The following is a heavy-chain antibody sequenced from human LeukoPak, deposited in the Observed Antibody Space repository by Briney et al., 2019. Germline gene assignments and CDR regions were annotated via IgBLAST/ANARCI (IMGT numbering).Heavy chain of an antibody. Sequence: GGSLRLSCAASGFTFSSYSMNWVRQAPGKVLEWVSSISSSSSYIYYADSVKGRFTISRDNAKNSLYLQMNSLRAEDTAVYYCARGGRYSSSWFPPDYWGQGTLVTVSS. V-gene: IGHV3-21*01. CDR1: GFTFSSYS. D-gene: IGHD6-13*01. J-gene: IGHJ4*02. CDR3: ARGGRYSSSWFPPDY. CDR2: ISSSSSYI.